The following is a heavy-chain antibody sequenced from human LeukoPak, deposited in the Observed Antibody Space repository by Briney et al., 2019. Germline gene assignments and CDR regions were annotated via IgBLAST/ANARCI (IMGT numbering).Heavy chain of an antibody. D-gene: IGHD1-26*01. Sequence: GGSLRLSCAASGFTFSSYSMNWVRQAPGKGLEWVSSISSSSSYIYYADSVKGRFTISRDNAKNSLYLQMNSLRAEDMAVYYCARDGTGGGSYYVVAFDIWGQGTMVTVSS. V-gene: IGHV3-21*01. CDR2: ISSSSSYI. CDR1: GFTFSSYS. CDR3: ARDGTGGGSYYVVAFDI. J-gene: IGHJ3*02.